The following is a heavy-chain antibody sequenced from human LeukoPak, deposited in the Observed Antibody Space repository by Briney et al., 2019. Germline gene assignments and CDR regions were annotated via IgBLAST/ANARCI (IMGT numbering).Heavy chain of an antibody. V-gene: IGHV4-39*07. CDR3: ARGGRATVVTRFDC. CDR2: IYYSGST. Sequence: SETLSLTCTVSGGSISSSSYYWGWIRQPPGKGLEWIGSIYYSGSTYYNPSLKSRVTISVDTSKNQFSLKLSSVTAADTAVYYCARGGRATVVTRFDCWGQGTLVTVSS. J-gene: IGHJ4*02. CDR1: GGSISSSSYY. D-gene: IGHD4-23*01.